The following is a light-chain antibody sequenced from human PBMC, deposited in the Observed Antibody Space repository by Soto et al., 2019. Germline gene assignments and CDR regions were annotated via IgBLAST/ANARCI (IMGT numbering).Light chain of an antibody. J-gene: IGLJ1*01. CDR2: RNS. V-gene: IGLV1-40*01. CDR3: QSFDSILTGSV. CDR1: SSNIGLDYD. Sequence: QSVLTQPPSVSGAPGQRVTISCTGSSSNIGLDYDVHWYQQLPGTAPKLLIYRNSNRPSGVPVRFSGSKSATSASLAITGLQAEDEADYYCQSFDSILTGSVFGTGTKVTVL.